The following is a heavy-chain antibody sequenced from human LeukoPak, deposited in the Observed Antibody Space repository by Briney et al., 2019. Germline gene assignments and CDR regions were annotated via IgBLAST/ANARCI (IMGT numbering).Heavy chain of an antibody. Sequence: PGGSLRLSCAASGFTFSNYWMSWVRQAPGKGLEWVANIKHDGSEKYYVDSVKGRFTISRDNAKNSLYLQTNSLRAEDTAVYFCARWGKGFDYWGQGTLATVSS. J-gene: IGHJ4*02. D-gene: IGHD3-16*01. CDR3: ARWGKGFDY. V-gene: IGHV3-7*04. CDR1: GFTFSNYW. CDR2: IKHDGSEK.